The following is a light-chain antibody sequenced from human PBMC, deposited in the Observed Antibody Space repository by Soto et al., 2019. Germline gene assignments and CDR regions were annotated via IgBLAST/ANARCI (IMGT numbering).Light chain of an antibody. V-gene: IGKV1-9*01. CDR1: QGISNS. J-gene: IGKJ5*01. Sequence: IQLTQSPSSLSASIGDRVTITCRASQGISNSLAWYQQKPGKAPKLLIYIASTLQNGLPPRFSGSGFGTDFTLTISSLQPEDFATYYCQQLDSYPLTFGPGTRLEIK. CDR2: IAS. CDR3: QQLDSYPLT.